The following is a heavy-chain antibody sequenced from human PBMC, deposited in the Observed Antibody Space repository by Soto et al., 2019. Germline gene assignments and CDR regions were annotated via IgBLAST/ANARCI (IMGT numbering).Heavy chain of an antibody. J-gene: IGHJ6*03. V-gene: IGHV4-39*01. CDR1: GGSISSSSYY. CDR3: ASSQPAYYYYYYMDV. CDR2: IYYSGST. Sequence: QLQLQESGPGLVKPSETLSLTCTVSGGSISSSSYYWGWIRQPPGKGLEWIGSIYYSGSTYYNPSLKSRVTISVDTSKNQFYLKLSSVTAADTAVYYCASSQPAYYYYYYMDVWGKGTTVTVSS. D-gene: IGHD2-2*01.